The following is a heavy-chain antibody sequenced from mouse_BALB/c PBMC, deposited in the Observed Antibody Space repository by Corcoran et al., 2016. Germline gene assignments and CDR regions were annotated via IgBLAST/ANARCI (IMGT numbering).Heavy chain of an antibody. Sequence: QIQLVQSGPELKKPGETVKISCKASGYTFTNYGMNWVKQAPGKSLKWMGWINTYTGEPTYADDFKGRFAFSLETSASTAYLQINNLKNEDTATYFCARGPYSNLRVVDYWGQGTTLTVSS. V-gene: IGHV9-3-1*01. J-gene: IGHJ2*01. CDR2: INTYTGEP. CDR3: ARGPYSNLRVVDY. CDR1: GYTFTNYG. D-gene: IGHD2-5*01.